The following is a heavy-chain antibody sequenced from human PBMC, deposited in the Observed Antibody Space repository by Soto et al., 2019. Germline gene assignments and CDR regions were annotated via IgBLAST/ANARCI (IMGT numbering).Heavy chain of an antibody. CDR3: AKSPNFYCSSPNCYKYYFDH. CDR2: ISYDGSEK. V-gene: IGHV3-30*18. CDR1: GFTFNTYG. J-gene: IGHJ4*02. Sequence: GGSLRLSCAASGFTFNTYGMHWVRQAPGKGLEWVAVISYDGSEKYYVDSVKGRFTISKDNSKNTLYLQMNSLRPEDTAVYYCAKSPNFYCSSPNCYKYYFDHWGQGARVTVSS. D-gene: IGHD2-2*02.